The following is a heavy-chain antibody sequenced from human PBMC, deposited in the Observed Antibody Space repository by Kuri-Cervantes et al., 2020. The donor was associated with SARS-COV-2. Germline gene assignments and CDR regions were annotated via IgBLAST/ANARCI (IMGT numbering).Heavy chain of an antibody. D-gene: IGHD1-26*01. CDR2: IYPGDSDT. J-gene: IGHJ2*01. V-gene: IGHV5-51*01. CDR3: ARDTSYWYFDL. CDR1: GYSFTSYW. Sequence: GGSLRLSCKGSGYSFTSYWIGWVRQMPGKGLEWMGIIYPGDSDTRYSPSFQGQVTISADKSISTAYLQWSSLKASDTAMYFCARDTSYWYFDLWGRGTLVTVSS.